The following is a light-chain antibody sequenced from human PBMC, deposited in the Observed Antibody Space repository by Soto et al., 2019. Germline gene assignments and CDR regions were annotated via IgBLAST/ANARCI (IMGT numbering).Light chain of an antibody. J-gene: IGKJ5*01. V-gene: IGKV3-20*01. Sequence: EIVLTQSPGTLSLSPGERATLSCRASQSVSSAYLAWYQQKPGQAPRLLISGASSRATGIPDRFSGSGSGIDFSITISRLEPEDFAVYYCQQYGGSVPITFGQGTRLDIK. CDR2: GAS. CDR1: QSVSSAY. CDR3: QQYGGSVPIT.